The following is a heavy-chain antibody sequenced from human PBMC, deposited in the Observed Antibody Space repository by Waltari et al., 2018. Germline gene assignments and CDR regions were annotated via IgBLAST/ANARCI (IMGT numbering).Heavy chain of an antibody. Sequence: VQLEQSGAEVSRPGASVTVSCEVSGYTFIDFNIDWVRQATGQGLEWMGSMNPHNGDTLYAERFQDRLTLTRNTSVNTAYLELSGLRPEDTAVYYCARVRSDSGGNSGTFEIWGQGTLVSVSS. CDR1: GYTFIDFN. D-gene: IGHD3-10*01. CDR3: ARVRSDSGGNSGTFEI. CDR2: MNPHNGDT. J-gene: IGHJ3*02. V-gene: IGHV1-8*03.